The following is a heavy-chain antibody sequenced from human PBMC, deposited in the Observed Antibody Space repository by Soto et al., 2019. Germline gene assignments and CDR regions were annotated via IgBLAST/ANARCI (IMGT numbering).Heavy chain of an antibody. CDR2: MNPNSGNT. J-gene: IGHJ5*02. D-gene: IGHD6-13*01. Sequence: ASVNVSYKASGYSFTSYDINWVRQATGKGLEWMGWMNPNSGNTEYAQKFQGRVTMTRDTSVSTAYMELSSLRSEDTAVYYCARDFDSSSSSGLSWFDPWGQGTLVTVSS. CDR1: GYSFTSYD. CDR3: ARDFDSSSSSGLSWFDP. V-gene: IGHV1-8*01.